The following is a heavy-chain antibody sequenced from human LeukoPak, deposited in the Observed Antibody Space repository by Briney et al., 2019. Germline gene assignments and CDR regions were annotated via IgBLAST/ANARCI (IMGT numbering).Heavy chain of an antibody. D-gene: IGHD6-19*01. CDR1: GFTFSSYA. V-gene: IGHV3-23*01. CDR3: TKGGSGWYERKYYFDY. J-gene: IGHJ4*02. CDR2: ISGRSASS. Sequence: SGGSLRLSCEASGFTFSSYAMNWVRQAPGKGLEWVSAISGRSASSFYADSVKGRFTISRDNSKNTLFLQMNILRAEDTALYYCTKGGSGWYERKYYFDYWGRGTLVTVSS.